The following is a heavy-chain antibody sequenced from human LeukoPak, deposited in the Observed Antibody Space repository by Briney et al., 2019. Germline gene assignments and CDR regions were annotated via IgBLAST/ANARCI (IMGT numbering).Heavy chain of an antibody. Sequence: ASVKVSCKASGYTFTGYYMHWVRQAPGQGLEWMGWINPNSGGTNYAQKFQGWVTMTRDTSISTAYMELSRLRSDDTAVYYCARAHSYDILTGYPSYNWFDPWGQGTLVTVSS. J-gene: IGHJ5*02. D-gene: IGHD3-9*01. V-gene: IGHV1-2*04. CDR2: INPNSGGT. CDR1: GYTFTGYY. CDR3: ARAHSYDILTGYPSYNWFDP.